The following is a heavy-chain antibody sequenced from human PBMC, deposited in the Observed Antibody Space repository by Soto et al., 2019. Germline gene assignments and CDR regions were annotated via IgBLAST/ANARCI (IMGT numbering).Heavy chain of an antibody. Sequence: PSETLSLTCTVSGGSISSGDYYWSWIRQPPGKGLEWIGYIYYSGSTYYNPSLKSRVTISVDTSKNQFSLKLSSVTAADTAVYYCARDRPTMVRGGYHDAFDIWGQGTMVTVS. CDR2: IYYSGST. CDR1: GGSISSGDYY. D-gene: IGHD3-10*01. J-gene: IGHJ3*02. CDR3: ARDRPTMVRGGYHDAFDI. V-gene: IGHV4-30-4*01.